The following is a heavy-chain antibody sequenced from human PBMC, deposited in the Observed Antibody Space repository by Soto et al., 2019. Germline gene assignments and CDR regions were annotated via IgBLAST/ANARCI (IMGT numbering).Heavy chain of an antibody. CDR3: ARAYGDYSSVLFDY. CDR1: GGSISSYY. CDR2: IYYSGST. V-gene: IGHV4-59*01. Sequence: PSETLSLTCTVSGGSISSYYWSWIRQPPGKGLEWIGYIYYSGSTNYNPSLKSRVTISVDTSKNQFSLKLSSVTAADTAVYYCARAYGDYSSVLFDYWGQGTLVTVSS. J-gene: IGHJ4*02. D-gene: IGHD4-17*01.